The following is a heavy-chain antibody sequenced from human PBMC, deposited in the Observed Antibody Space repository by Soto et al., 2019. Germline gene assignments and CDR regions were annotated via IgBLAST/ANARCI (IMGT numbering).Heavy chain of an antibody. CDR2: IDPSDSQT. Sequence: GDSLKISCKGSGYSFAGYWITWVRQKPGKGLEWMGRIDPSDSQTYYSPSFRGHVTISATKSITTVFLQWSSLRASDTAMYYCERQIYDFDIGPNSPYQFDSRGQGNPVTGSS. V-gene: IGHV5-10-1*01. CDR3: ERQIYDFDIGPNSPYQFDS. J-gene: IGHJ4*02. CDR1: GYSFAGYW. D-gene: IGHD2-15*01.